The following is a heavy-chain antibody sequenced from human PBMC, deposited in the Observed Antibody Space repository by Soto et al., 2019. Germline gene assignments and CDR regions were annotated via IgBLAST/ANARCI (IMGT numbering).Heavy chain of an antibody. CDR2: INHSGST. Sequence: SETLSLTCAVYGGSFSGYYWSWIRQPPGKGLEWIGEINHSGSTNYNPSLKSRVTISVDTSKNQFSLKLSSVTAADTAVYYCARIPKTPRWYSDYWGQGTLVTVSS. V-gene: IGHV4-34*01. CDR3: ARIPKTPRWYSDY. J-gene: IGHJ4*02. CDR1: GGSFSGYY. D-gene: IGHD6-13*01.